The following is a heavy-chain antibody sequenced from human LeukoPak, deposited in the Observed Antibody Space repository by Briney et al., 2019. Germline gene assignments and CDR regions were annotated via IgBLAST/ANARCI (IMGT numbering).Heavy chain of an antibody. D-gene: IGHD3-3*01. CDR2: INPNSGGT. CDR1: GYTFTGYY. CDR3: ARELTIFGVAQFYFDY. V-gene: IGHV1-2*02. Sequence: GASVKVSCKAAGYTFTGYYMHWVRQAPGQGLEWMGWINPNSGGTNYAQKFQGRVTMTRDTSISTAYMELSRLRSDDTAVYYCARELTIFGVAQFYFDYWGQGTLVTVCS. J-gene: IGHJ4*02.